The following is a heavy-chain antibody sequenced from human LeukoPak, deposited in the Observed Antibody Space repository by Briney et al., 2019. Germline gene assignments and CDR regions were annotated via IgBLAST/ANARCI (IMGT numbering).Heavy chain of an antibody. CDR2: IIPILGIA. CDR1: GGTFSSYA. V-gene: IGHV1-69*04. D-gene: IGHD4-17*01. J-gene: IGHJ4*02. Sequence: ASVTVSCKASGGTFSSYAISWVRQAPGQGLEWMGRIIPILGIANYAQKFQGRVTITADKSTSTAYMELSSLRSEDTAVYYCAREGDYGDYLFNYWGQGTLVTVSS. CDR3: AREGDYGDYLFNY.